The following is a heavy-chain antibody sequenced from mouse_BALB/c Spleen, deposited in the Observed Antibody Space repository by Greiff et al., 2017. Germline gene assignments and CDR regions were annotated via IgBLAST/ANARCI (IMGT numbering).Heavy chain of an antibody. CDR3: ARSSTMITTVDY. V-gene: IGHV1-80*01. Sequence: QVQLQQSGAELVRPGSSVKISCKASGYAFSSYSMNWVKQRPGQGLEWIGQIYPGDGDTNYNGKFKGKATLTADKSSSTAYMQLSSLTSEDSAVYFCARSSTMITTVDYWGQGTTLTVSS. CDR2: IYPGDGDT. CDR1: GYAFSSYS. D-gene: IGHD2-4*01. J-gene: IGHJ2*01.